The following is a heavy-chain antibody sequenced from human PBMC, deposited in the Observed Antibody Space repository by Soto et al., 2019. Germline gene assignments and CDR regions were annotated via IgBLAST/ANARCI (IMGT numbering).Heavy chain of an antibody. V-gene: IGHV1-69*13. CDR2: IIPIFGTA. D-gene: IGHD3-3*01. J-gene: IGHJ6*02. CDR1: GGTFSSYA. CDR3: GLFWSGYYTGYYYYGMDV. Sequence: SVKVSCKASGGTFSSYAISWVRQAPGQGLEWMGGIIPIFGTANYAQKFQGRVTITADESTSTAYMELSSLRSEDTAAYYCGLFWSGYYTGYYYYGMDVWGQGTTVTVSS.